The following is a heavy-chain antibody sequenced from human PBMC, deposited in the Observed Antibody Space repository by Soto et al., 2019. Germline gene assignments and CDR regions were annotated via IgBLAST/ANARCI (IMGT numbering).Heavy chain of an antibody. V-gene: IGHV4-31*03. Sequence: SETLSLTCTVSGGSISSGGYYWSWIRQHPGKGLEWIGYIYYSGSTYYNPSLKSRVTISVDTSKNQFSLKLSSVTAADTAVYYCARLGYCSGGSCYSFYGMDVWGQGTTVTVSS. D-gene: IGHD2-15*01. CDR2: IYYSGST. CDR3: ARLGYCSGGSCYSFYGMDV. CDR1: GGSISSGGYY. J-gene: IGHJ6*02.